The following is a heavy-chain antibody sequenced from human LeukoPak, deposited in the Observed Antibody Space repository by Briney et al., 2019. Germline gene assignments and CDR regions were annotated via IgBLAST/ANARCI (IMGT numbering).Heavy chain of an antibody. J-gene: IGHJ4*02. CDR3: ARGRGRSGGSCYLDY. Sequence: GASVKVSCKASGYTFNGYYKHWVRQAPGQGLEWMGWINPNSGGTNYAQKFQGRVTMTRDTSISTAYMELSRLRSDDTAVYYCARGRGRSGGSCYLDYWGQGTLVTVSS. D-gene: IGHD2-15*01. CDR2: INPNSGGT. CDR1: GYTFNGYY. V-gene: IGHV1-2*02.